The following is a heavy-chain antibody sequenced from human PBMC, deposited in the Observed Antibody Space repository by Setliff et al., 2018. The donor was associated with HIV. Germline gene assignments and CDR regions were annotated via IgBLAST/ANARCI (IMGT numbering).Heavy chain of an antibody. J-gene: IGHJ3*02. V-gene: IGHV4-34*01. CDR1: GGSFSGYY. CDR3: ARGPLDYYDSSGYLDAFDI. CDR2: INHSGST. Sequence: PSETLSLTCAVYGGSFSGYYWSWIRQPPGKGLEWIGEINHSGSTNYNPSPKSRVTISVDTSKNQFSLKLSSVTAADTAVYYCARGPLDYYDSSGYLDAFDIWGQGTMVTVSS. D-gene: IGHD3-22*01.